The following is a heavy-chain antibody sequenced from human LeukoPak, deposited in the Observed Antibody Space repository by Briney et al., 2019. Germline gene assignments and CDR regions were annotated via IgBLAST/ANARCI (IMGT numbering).Heavy chain of an antibody. J-gene: IGHJ6*03. Sequence: GGSLRLSCAASGFTFSSYSMNWVRQAPGKGLEWVSHISSSGSTIYYADSVKGRFTISRDNAKNSLYLQMNSLRAEDTAVYYCARAPSWYSYYYYYMDVWGKGTTVTVSS. CDR3: ARAPSWYSYYYYYMDV. CDR2: ISSSGSTI. D-gene: IGHD6-13*01. CDR1: GFTFSSYS. V-gene: IGHV3-48*04.